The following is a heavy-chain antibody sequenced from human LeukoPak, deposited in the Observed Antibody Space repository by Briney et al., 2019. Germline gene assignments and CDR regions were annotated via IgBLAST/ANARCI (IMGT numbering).Heavy chain of an antibody. CDR2: ISGSGGST. J-gene: IGHJ5*02. Sequence: LTGGSLRLSCAASGFTFSSYGMSWVRQAPGKGLEWVSAISGSGGSTCYADSVKGRFTISRDNSKNTLYLQMNSLRAEDTAVYYCAKDGVVVAPSFDPWGQGTLVTVSS. D-gene: IGHD2-15*01. CDR3: AKDGVVVAPSFDP. CDR1: GFTFSSYG. V-gene: IGHV3-23*01.